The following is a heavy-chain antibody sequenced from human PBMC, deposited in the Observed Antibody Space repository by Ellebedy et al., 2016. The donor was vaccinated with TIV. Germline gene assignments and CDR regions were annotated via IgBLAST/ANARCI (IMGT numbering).Heavy chain of an antibody. V-gene: IGHV5-51*01. J-gene: IGHJ4*02. Sequence: KVSCKGSGYSFTSYWIGWVRQMPGKGLEWMGIIYPGDSDTRYSPSFQGQVTISADKSISTAYLQWSSLKASDTAMYYCARSLVRGVIPLPLYVDYWGQGTLVTVSS. CDR2: IYPGDSDT. CDR1: GYSFTSYW. D-gene: IGHD3-10*01. CDR3: ARSLVRGVIPLPLYVDY.